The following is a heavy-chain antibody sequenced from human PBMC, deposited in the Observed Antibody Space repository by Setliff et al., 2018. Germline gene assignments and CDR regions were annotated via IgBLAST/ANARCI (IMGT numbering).Heavy chain of an antibody. V-gene: IGHV4-39*07. CDR3: ARRATYSNFWSGYYDY. CDR2: IYYSGST. D-gene: IGHD3-3*01. Sequence: SETLSLTCTVSGGSISSSSYYWGWIRQPPGKGLERIGSIYYSGSTYYNPSLKSRVNISVDTSKNQFSLKLSSVTAADTAVYYCARRATYSNFWSGYYDYWGQGTLVTVSS. CDR1: GGSISSSSYY. J-gene: IGHJ4*02.